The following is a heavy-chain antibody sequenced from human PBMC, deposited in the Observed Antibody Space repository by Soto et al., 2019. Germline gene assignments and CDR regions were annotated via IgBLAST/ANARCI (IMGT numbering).Heavy chain of an antibody. CDR1: GGTFSSYA. J-gene: IGHJ6*02. Sequence: SVKVSCKASGGTFSSYAISWVRQAPGQGLEWMGGIIPIFGTANYAQKFQGGVTITADESTSTAYMELSSLRSEDTAVYYCARTGYYTPYYYYGMDVWGQGTTVTVSS. V-gene: IGHV1-69*13. CDR2: IIPIFGTA. D-gene: IGHD3-3*01. CDR3: ARTGYYTPYYYYGMDV.